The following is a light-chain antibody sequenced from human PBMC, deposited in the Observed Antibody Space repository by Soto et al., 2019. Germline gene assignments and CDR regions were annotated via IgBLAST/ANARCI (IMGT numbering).Light chain of an antibody. CDR2: HVT. CDR1: SSDIGHYDY. J-gene: IGLJ1*01. V-gene: IGLV2-14*03. Sequence: QSVLAQPASVSGSPGQSITISCTGTSSDIGHYDYVSWYQQHPGKAPKLMISHVTYRPSGVSNRFSGSKSGNTASLTISGLQADDEGDYYCSSKTSSSSPFVFGTGTKVTVL. CDR3: SSKTSSSSPFV.